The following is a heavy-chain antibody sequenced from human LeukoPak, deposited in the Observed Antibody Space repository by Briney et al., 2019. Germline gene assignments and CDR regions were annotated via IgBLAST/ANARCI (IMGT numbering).Heavy chain of an antibody. V-gene: IGHV4-34*01. CDR3: CIAAAGTGGY. Sequence: SETLSLTCAVSGGSFSAYYWTWIRQAPGKGLEWIGEINHSGSTNYSPSLKSRVTISVDTSKNQFSLKLSSVTAADTAVYYCCIAAAGTGGYWGQGTLVTVSS. J-gene: IGHJ4*02. CDR2: INHSGST. CDR1: GGSFSAYY. D-gene: IGHD6-13*01.